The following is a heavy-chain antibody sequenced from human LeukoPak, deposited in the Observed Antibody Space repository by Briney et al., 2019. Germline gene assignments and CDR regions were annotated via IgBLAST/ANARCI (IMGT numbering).Heavy chain of an antibody. CDR3: ARDADTSGNFSYFDH. CDR1: GFTFSSYA. V-gene: IGHV3-23*01. J-gene: IGHJ4*02. CDR2: ISGSGGST. Sequence: GASLGLSCAASGFTFSSYAMSWVRQAPGKVLELVSAISGSGGSTFYADSVKGRFTMSRDNSKNTLFLQLNSLRGEDTAVYFCARDADTSGNFSYFDHWGQGTLVTVSS. D-gene: IGHD3-22*01.